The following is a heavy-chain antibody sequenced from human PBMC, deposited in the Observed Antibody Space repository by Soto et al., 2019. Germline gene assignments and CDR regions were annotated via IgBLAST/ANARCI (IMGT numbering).Heavy chain of an antibody. CDR1: GFTFSSFS. Sequence: EVQLLESGGGLVQPGGSLRLSCAVSGFTFSSFSMSWVRQAQGQGLEWVSSISASGGGTNYADSVKGRFTISRDNSKNTLFLQMNSLRAEDTAVYYCAKGGYGDYLYFDLWGRGTLVTVSS. J-gene: IGHJ2*01. CDR3: AKGGYGDYLYFDL. V-gene: IGHV3-23*01. CDR2: ISASGGGT. D-gene: IGHD4-17*01.